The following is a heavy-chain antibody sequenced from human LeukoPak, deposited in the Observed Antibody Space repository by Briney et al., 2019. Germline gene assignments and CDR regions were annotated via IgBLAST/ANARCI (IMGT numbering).Heavy chain of an antibody. D-gene: IGHD1-26*01. J-gene: IGHJ6*02. CDR3: ARVGATKGYYYGMDV. V-gene: IGHV4-59*01. CDR1: GGSIDSTNW. CDR2: IYYSGST. Sequence: SETLSLTCDVSGGSIDSTNWWNWVRQPPGKGLEWIGYIYYSGSTNYNPSLKSRVTISVDTSKNQFSLNLSSVTAADTAVYYCARVGATKGYYYGMDVWGQGTTVTVSS.